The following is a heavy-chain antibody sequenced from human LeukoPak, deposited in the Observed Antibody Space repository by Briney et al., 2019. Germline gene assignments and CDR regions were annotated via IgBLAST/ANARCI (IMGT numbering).Heavy chain of an antibody. CDR1: GGSISSSSYY. D-gene: IGHD3-10*01. V-gene: IGHV4-39*01. Sequence: SETLSLTCTVSGGSISSSSYYWGWIRQPPGKGLEWIGSIYYSGSTYYNPSLKSRVTISVDTSKNQFSLKLSSVTAADTAVYYCVRSHGAHWGQGTLVTVSS. CDR3: VRSHGAH. J-gene: IGHJ4*02. CDR2: IYYSGST.